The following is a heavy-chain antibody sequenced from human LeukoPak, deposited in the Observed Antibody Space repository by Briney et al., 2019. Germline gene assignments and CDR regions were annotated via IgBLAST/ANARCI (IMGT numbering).Heavy chain of an antibody. J-gene: IGHJ6*02. D-gene: IGHD6-13*01. CDR2: NGNT. V-gene: IGHV1-18*01. Sequence: NGNTNYAQKLQGRVTMTTDTSTSTAYMELRSLRSDDTAVYYCARVTAAAGTTLYYGMDVWGQGTTVTVSS. CDR3: ARVTAAAGTTLYYGMDV.